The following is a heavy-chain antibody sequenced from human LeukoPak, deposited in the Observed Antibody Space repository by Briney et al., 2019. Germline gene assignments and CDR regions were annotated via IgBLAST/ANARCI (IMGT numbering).Heavy chain of an antibody. V-gene: IGHV1-2*02. CDR1: GYTFSGTGWY. Sequence: ASVKVSCKASGYTFSGTGWYLYRLRQAPGQGLECMGWIHPNNGDTAYAQKFEGRVAMTRDTSISTAYMELRRLRPDDTAVYFCARDGPAQMVDLDYWGQGTLVTVSS. D-gene: IGHD3-10*01. CDR3: ARDGPAQMVDLDY. CDR2: IHPNNGDT. J-gene: IGHJ4*02.